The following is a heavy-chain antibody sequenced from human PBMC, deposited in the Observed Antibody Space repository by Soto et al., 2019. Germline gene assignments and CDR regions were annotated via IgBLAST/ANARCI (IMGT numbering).Heavy chain of an antibody. Sequence: QITLKESGPTLMKPTQTLTLTCTFSGFSLSTSGVGVGWIRQPPGKALEWLALIYWDDDKRYSPSLKSRLTITKDTSKNQVVLTMTNMDPVDTATYYCARSSGSYVEVDYWGQGTLVTVSS. D-gene: IGHD1-26*01. CDR2: IYWDDDK. J-gene: IGHJ4*02. V-gene: IGHV2-5*02. CDR1: GFSLSTSGVG. CDR3: ARSSGSYVEVDY.